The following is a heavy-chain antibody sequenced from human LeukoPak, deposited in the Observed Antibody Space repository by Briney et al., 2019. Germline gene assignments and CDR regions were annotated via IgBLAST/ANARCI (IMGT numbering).Heavy chain of an antibody. V-gene: IGHV3-21*01. CDR2: ISSSSSHI. CDR3: TRGPRPLRYCSGGSCPSYYSGMDV. Sequence: GGSLRLSCAASGFTFSTYSMNWVRQAPGKGLEWVSSISSSSSHIYYADSVKGRFTISRDNSKNTLFLQMNSLRVEDTAVYSCTRGPRPLRYCSGGSCPSYYSGMDVWGLGTTVTVSS. D-gene: IGHD2-15*01. CDR1: GFTFSTYS. J-gene: IGHJ6*02.